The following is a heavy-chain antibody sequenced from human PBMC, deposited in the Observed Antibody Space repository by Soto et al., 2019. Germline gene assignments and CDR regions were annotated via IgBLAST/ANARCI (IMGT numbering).Heavy chain of an antibody. Sequence: QVQLVQSGTEVKRPGASVKVSCKASGYMFSDYFLHWVRQAPGQGLEWMGWVNPKGGDSNYARKVKCSVTMSAYNHIANTAYIELSGMISDDTATYFCARASFILRRITNRGEASPVIIEHWGQGALVSVYS. CDR2: VNPKGGDS. V-gene: IGHV1-2*02. CDR1: GYMFSDYF. D-gene: IGHD3-3*01. J-gene: IGHJ5*02. CDR3: ARASFILRRITNRGEASPVIIEH.